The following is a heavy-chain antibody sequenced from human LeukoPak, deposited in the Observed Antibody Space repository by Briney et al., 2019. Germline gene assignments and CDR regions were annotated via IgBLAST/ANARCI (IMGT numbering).Heavy chain of an antibody. CDR1: GFPFSFYA. CDR2: ISRGGDNT. J-gene: IGHJ4*02. D-gene: IGHD6-19*01. Sequence: QTGGSLRLSCAASGFPFSFYAMTWVRQAPGKGLEGVTGISRGGDNTYYADPVKGRFTISRDNSKNTLYLQMNSLRAEDTAVYYCAKDLGSSGWHLDYWGQGTMVTVSS. V-gene: IGHV3-23*01. CDR3: AKDLGSSGWHLDY.